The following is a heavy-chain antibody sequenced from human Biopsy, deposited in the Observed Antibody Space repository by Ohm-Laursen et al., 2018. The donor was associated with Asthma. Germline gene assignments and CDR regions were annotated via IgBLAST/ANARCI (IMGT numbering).Heavy chain of an antibody. D-gene: IGHD5-18*01. CDR3: ARFKRGYSYGYAGVFDY. CDR2: ISYDGSNK. Sequence: SLRLSCAASGFTFSSYGMHWVRQAPGKGLEWVAVISYDGSNKYYADSVKGRFTISRDNSKNTLYLQMNSLRDEDTAVYYCARFKRGYSYGYAGVFDYWGQGTLVTVSS. CDR1: GFTFSSYG. V-gene: IGHV3-30*03. J-gene: IGHJ4*02.